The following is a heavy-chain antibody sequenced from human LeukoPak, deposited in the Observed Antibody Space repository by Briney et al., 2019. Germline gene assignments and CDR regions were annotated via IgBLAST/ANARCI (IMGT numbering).Heavy chain of an antibody. Sequence: SETLPLTCTVSGNSFSSDYWAWVRQPAGKGLEWIGRIHTSGSTKYNPVFKSRVTISVDESKNQFSLTLTSVTAADTAVYYCARHRPDLWSGYSPFDYWGQGILVTVTS. V-gene: IGHV4-4*07. CDR3: ARHRPDLWSGYSPFDY. J-gene: IGHJ4*02. CDR1: GNSFSSDY. D-gene: IGHD3-3*01. CDR2: IHTSGST.